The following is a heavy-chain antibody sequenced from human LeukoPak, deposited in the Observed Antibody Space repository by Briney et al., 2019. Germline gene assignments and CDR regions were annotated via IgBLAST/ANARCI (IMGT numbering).Heavy chain of an antibody. V-gene: IGHV3-33*06. Sequence: QSGGSLRLSCATSGFTFSVYAMSWVRQAPGKGLEWVAVIWYDGSNKYYADPVKGRFTISRDNSKNTLYLQMNSLRAEDTAVYYCAKEIADNYDFWSGYMDVWGKGTTVTVSS. CDR2: IWYDGSNK. J-gene: IGHJ6*04. CDR1: GFTFSVYA. CDR3: AKEIADNYDFWSGYMDV. D-gene: IGHD3-3*01.